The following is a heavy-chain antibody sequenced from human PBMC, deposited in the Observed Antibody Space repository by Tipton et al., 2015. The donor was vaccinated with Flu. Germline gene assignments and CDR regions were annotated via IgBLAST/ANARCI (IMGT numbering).Heavy chain of an antibody. CDR1: GFTFSSYA. J-gene: IGHJ6*03. V-gene: IGHV3-23*01. CDR2: ISGSGGST. Sequence: SLRLSCAASGFTFSSYAMSWVRQAPGKGLEWVSAISGSGGSTYYADSVKGRFTISRDNSKNTLYLQMNSLRAEDTAVYYCAKGYGSSPYNYMDVWGKGTTVTVSS. D-gene: IGHD5-18*01. CDR3: AKGYGSSPYNYMDV.